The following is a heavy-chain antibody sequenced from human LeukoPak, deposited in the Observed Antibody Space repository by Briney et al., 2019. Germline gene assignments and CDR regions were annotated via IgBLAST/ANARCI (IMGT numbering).Heavy chain of an antibody. J-gene: IGHJ4*02. Sequence: SETLSLTCTVSGGSISSYYWSWIRQPPGKGLEWIGYIYYSGSTNYNPSLKSRVTISVDTSKNQFSLKVTSVTAAGTALYYCARNYYGSGSFYVHNWGQGTLVTVSS. CDR2: IYYSGST. V-gene: IGHV4-59*01. D-gene: IGHD3-10*01. CDR1: GGSISSYY. CDR3: ARNYYGSGSFYVHN.